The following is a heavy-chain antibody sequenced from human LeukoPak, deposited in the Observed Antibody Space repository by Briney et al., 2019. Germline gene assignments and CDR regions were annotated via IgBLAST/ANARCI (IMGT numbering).Heavy chain of an antibody. CDR3: YPHYYGSGNLNWFDP. Sequence: GGSLRLSCAASGFTFTNYSMNWVRQTPGKGLEWVSSISSSSTYKYYADSVKGRFTISRDNARNTLYLQMNSLRVDDTAVYYCYPHYYGSGNLNWFDPWGQGTLVTVSS. D-gene: IGHD3-10*01. J-gene: IGHJ5*02. V-gene: IGHV3-21*01. CDR2: ISSSSTYK. CDR1: GFTFTNYS.